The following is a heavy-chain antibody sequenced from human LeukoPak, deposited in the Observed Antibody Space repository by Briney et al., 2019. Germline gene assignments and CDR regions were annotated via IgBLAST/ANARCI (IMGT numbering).Heavy chain of an antibody. CDR1: GFTFSSYW. J-gene: IGHJ4*02. Sequence: SGGSLRLSCAASGFTFSSYWMHWVRHAPGKGLVWVSRINSDGSSTIYADSVKGRFTISRDNAKNTLYLQMNSLRAEDTAVYYCARARGNPPRNFDYWGQGTLVTVSS. CDR3: ARARGNPPRNFDY. CDR2: INSDGSST. V-gene: IGHV3-74*01. D-gene: IGHD4-23*01.